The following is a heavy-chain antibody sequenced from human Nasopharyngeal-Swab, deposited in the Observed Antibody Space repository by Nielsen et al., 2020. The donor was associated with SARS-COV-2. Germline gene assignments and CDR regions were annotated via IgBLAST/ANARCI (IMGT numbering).Heavy chain of an antibody. Sequence: GESLKISCAASGFTFDDYGKSWVRQAPGKGLEWVSGINWNGGSTGYADSVKGRFTISRDNAKNSLYLQMNSLRAEDTALYYCARDYYDSSGSAKGNDYWGQGTLVTVSS. CDR2: INWNGGST. J-gene: IGHJ4*02. D-gene: IGHD3-22*01. V-gene: IGHV3-20*04. CDR3: ARDYYDSSGSAKGNDY. CDR1: GFTFDDYG.